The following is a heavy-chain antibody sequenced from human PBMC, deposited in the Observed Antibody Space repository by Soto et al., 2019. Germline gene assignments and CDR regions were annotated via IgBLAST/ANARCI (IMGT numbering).Heavy chain of an antibody. CDR1: GFTFDTYW. CDR2: INSDGTIS. V-gene: IGHV3-74*01. J-gene: IGHJ6*02. D-gene: IGHD2-21*01. CDR3: ARLSGDHSAFFSYGMDA. Sequence: GGSLRLSCAASGFTFDTYWMNWVRQAPGKGPEWLSGINSDGTISSYADSVKGRFTIPRDNARNTLSLQMNGLRADDTAVYYCARLSGDHSAFFSYGMDAWGQGTTVTVSS.